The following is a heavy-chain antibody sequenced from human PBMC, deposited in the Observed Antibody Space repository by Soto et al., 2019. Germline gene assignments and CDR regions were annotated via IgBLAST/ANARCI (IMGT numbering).Heavy chain of an antibody. J-gene: IGHJ6*02. CDR1: GGTFSSYA. D-gene: IGHD1-7*01. CDR2: IIPIFGTA. Sequence: QVQLVQSGAEVKKPGSSVKVSCKASGGTFSSYAISWVRQAPGQGLEWMGGIIPIFGTANYAQKFQGRVTITADXSTSTAYXELXSLRSEDTAVYYCASVLELHYYYGMDVWGQGTTVTVSS. CDR3: ASVLELHYYYGMDV. V-gene: IGHV1-69*12.